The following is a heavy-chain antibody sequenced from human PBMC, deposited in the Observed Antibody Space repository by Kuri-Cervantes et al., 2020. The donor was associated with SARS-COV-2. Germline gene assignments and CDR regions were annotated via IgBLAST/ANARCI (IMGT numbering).Heavy chain of an antibody. J-gene: IGHJ6*03. V-gene: IGHV4-4*07. D-gene: IGHD6-13*01. CDR2: IYTSGST. Sequence: SETLSLTCTVSGDSISSYFWSWVRQPAGKGLEWIGHIYTSGSTNYNPSLKSRVTISVDTSKNQFSLKLSPVTAADTAVYYCARLYSSSWYYYYMDVWGKGTTVTVSS. CDR1: GDSISSYF. CDR3: ARLYSSSWYYYYMDV.